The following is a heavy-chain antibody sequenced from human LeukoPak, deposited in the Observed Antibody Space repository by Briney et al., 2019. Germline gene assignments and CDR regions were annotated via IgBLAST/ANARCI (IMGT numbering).Heavy chain of an antibody. CDR1: GGSVSSSSHY. J-gene: IGHJ4*02. CDR3: AXMAIFGVVILHFDD. D-gene: IGHD3-3*01. Sequence: SETLSLTCTVSGGSVSSSSHYWGWIRQPPGKGLEWMGSIFYSGRTFYNPSLKSRLTMSVDTFKNQFSLKLRSVTAADTAVYYXAXMAIFGVVILHFDDWGQGSLVTVSS. V-gene: IGHV4-39*01. CDR2: IFYSGRT.